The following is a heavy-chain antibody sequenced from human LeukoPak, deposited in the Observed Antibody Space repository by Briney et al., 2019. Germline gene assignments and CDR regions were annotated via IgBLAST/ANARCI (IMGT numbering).Heavy chain of an antibody. D-gene: IGHD6-13*01. CDR3: ARGGSSWYSDWYFDL. CDR2: IYYSGST. J-gene: IGHJ2*01. CDR1: GGSISSYY. V-gene: IGHV4-59*01. Sequence: PETLSLTCTVSGGSISSYYWSWIRQPPGKGLEWIGYIYYSGSTNYNPSLKSRVTISVDTSKNQFSLKLSSVTAADTAVYYCARGGSSWYSDWYFDLWGRGTLATVSS.